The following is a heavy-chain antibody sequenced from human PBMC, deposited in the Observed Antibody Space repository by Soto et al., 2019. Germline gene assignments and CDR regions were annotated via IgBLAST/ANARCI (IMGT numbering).Heavy chain of an antibody. Sequence: QVQLVESGGGVVQPGRSLRLSCAAAGFTVRSYGMHWVRQSPGKGLEWVAVIWYDGGNKYYADSVKGRFTISRDNSKNTLFLPINLLRAEDTAVYYCARGRVSWIAQEWNMEVCGQGRTVTVSS. D-gene: IGHD3-3*01. CDR2: IWYDGGNK. J-gene: IGHJ6*02. CDR3: ARGRVSWIAQEWNMEV. CDR1: GFTVRSYG. V-gene: IGHV3-33*01.